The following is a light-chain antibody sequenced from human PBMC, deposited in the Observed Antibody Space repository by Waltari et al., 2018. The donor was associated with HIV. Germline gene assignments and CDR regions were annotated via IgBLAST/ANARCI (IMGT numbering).Light chain of an antibody. CDR2: GSS. J-gene: IGKJ4*01. CDR3: QQYLRWPLT. CDR1: QSVSSN. V-gene: IGKV3-15*01. Sequence: EIVMTQSPATLSVSPGERATLSCRASQSVSSNLAWYQHKPGQAPRLFIYGSSTRATGIPARFSGSGSGTDFTLTISSLQSEDFAVYYCQQYLRWPLTFGGGTKVEV.